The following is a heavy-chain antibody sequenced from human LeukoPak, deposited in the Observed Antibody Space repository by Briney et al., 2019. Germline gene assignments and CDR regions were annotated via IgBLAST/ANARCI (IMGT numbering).Heavy chain of an antibody. Sequence: GGSLRLSCAASGFTFNSYSMNWVRQAPGKGLEWVSSISGSNSYIYYADSVKGRFTISRDNSKNTLYLQMNSLRAEDTAVYYCAKEGDCSGGSCYSDTFDYWGQGTLVTVSS. J-gene: IGHJ4*02. D-gene: IGHD2-15*01. CDR3: AKEGDCSGGSCYSDTFDY. V-gene: IGHV3-21*04. CDR1: GFTFNSYS. CDR2: ISGSNSYI.